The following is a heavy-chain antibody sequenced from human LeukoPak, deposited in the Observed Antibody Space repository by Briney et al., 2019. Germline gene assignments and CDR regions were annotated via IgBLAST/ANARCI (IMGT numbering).Heavy chain of an antibody. CDR1: GGSINNYY. CDR3: ATGRYCSADICSGGDAFDI. Sequence: RPSETLSLTCTVSGGSINNYYWSWIRQPAGKGLEWIGRIYTRGSTNYKPSLKSRVTMSVDTSKNQFSLKLSSVTAADTAVYYCATGRYCSADICSGGDAFDIWGQGTMVSVSS. V-gene: IGHV4-4*07. D-gene: IGHD2-15*01. J-gene: IGHJ3*02. CDR2: IYTRGST.